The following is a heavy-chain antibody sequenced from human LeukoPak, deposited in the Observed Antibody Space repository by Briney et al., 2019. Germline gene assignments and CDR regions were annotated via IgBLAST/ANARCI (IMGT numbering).Heavy chain of an antibody. V-gene: IGHV3-30*02. J-gene: IGHJ4*02. D-gene: IGHD3-10*01. Sequence: GGSLRLSCAASGFTFSSYGMHWVRQAPGKGLEWVAFIRYDGSNKYYADSVKGRFTISRDNSKNTLYLQMNSLRAEDTAVYYCAKDRLMVRGVMMGSRGQYYFDYWGQGTLVTVSS. CDR1: GFTFSSYG. CDR2: IRYDGSNK. CDR3: AKDRLMVRGVMMGSRGQYYFDY.